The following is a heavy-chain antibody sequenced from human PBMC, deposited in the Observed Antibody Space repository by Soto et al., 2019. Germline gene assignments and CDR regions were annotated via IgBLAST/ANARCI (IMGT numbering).Heavy chain of an antibody. CDR1: GFTFSSYS. Sequence: PGGSLRLSCAASGFTFSSYSMNWVRQAPGKGLEWVSYISSSSSTIYYADSVKGRFTISGDNAENTLYLQMNSLRAEDTAVYYCARLRFLEGFDPWGQGTLVTVSS. J-gene: IGHJ5*02. D-gene: IGHD3-3*01. CDR3: ARLRFLEGFDP. V-gene: IGHV3-48*04. CDR2: ISSSSSTI.